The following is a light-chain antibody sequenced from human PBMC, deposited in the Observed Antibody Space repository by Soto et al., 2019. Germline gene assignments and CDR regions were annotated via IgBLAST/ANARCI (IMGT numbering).Light chain of an antibody. Sequence: QSVLTQPPSASGTHGQRVTISCSGDISSIERNTVSWYQRLPGMAPKLLIYLNSRRPSGVPDRFSGSKSGTSASLAISGLQSEDEAEYYCATWDDSLKLLYVFVTGTKGIVL. V-gene: IGLV1-44*01. CDR1: ISSIERNT. CDR3: ATWDDSLKLLYV. CDR2: LNS. J-gene: IGLJ1*01.